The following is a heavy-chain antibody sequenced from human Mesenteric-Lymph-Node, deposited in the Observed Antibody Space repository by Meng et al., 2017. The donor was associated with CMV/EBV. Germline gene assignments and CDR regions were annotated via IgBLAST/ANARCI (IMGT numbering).Heavy chain of an antibody. V-gene: IGHV4-34*01. D-gene: IGHD1-1*01. CDR3: ARGRTDFDS. J-gene: IGHJ4*02. CDR2: ISHGGRT. Sequence: VQLQQSGAGLLKPSETLSLTWDVYGGSLTDYFWSWIRQSPEKGLEWXGDISHGGRTNYNPSLKSRVTISVDTSNNQFSLRVASVTAADTAVYYCARGRTDFDSWGQGTLVTVSS. CDR1: GGSLTDYF.